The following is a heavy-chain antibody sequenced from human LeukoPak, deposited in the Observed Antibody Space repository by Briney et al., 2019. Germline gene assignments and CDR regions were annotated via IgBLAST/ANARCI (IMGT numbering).Heavy chain of an antibody. J-gene: IGHJ6*03. CDR1: GYTFTGYY. D-gene: IGHD1-1*01. V-gene: IGHV1-2*02. CDR2: INPNSGGT. CDR3: ARGPFPTHRYYYYYMDV. Sequence: RWASVKVSCKASGYTFTGYYMHWVRQAPGQGLEWMGWINPNSGGTNYAQKFQGRVTMTRDTSISTAYMELSRLRSDDTAVYYCARGPFPTHRYYYYYMDVWGKGTTVTVSS.